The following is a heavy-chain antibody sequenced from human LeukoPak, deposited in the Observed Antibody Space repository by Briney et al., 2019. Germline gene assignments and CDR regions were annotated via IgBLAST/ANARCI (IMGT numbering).Heavy chain of an antibody. CDR2: IDSGGDST. Sequence: GGSLRLSCAASGITFSSYAMTWVRQAPGKGLEWVSGIDSGGDSTYYADSVKGRFTISRDNSKNTLFLQMNSLRVEDTAVYYCATRRGNYGHDFWGQGTQVTVSS. V-gene: IGHV3-23*01. CDR1: GITFSSYA. CDR3: ATRRGNYGHDF. D-gene: IGHD3-10*01. J-gene: IGHJ4*02.